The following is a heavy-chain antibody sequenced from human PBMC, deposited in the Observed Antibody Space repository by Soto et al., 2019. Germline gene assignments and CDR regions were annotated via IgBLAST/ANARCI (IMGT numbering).Heavy chain of an antibody. D-gene: IGHD3-10*01. Sequence: KVSCKASGYTFTSYGISWVRQAPGQGLEWMGRIIPILGIANYAQKFQGRVTITADKSTSTAYMELSSLRSEDTAVYYCARAKGPERYYGSTEDYWGQGTLVTVSS. J-gene: IGHJ4*02. V-gene: IGHV1-69*04. CDR3: ARAKGPERYYGSTEDY. CDR1: GYTFTSYG. CDR2: IIPILGIA.